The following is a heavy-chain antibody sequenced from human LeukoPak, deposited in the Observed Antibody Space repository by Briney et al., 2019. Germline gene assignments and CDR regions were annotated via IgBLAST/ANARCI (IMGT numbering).Heavy chain of an antibody. Sequence: GGSLRLSCAASGFTFSSYWMHWVRQPPGKGLVWVSRIHTDGSSTSYADSVKGRFTISRDNAKKTLYLQMNSLRAEDTAVYYCAREGYCSSTSWYTQGYYYMDVWGKGTTVTVSS. CDR1: GFTFSSYW. CDR3: AREGYCSSTSWYTQGYYYMDV. J-gene: IGHJ6*03. D-gene: IGHD2-2*02. V-gene: IGHV3-74*01. CDR2: IHTDGSST.